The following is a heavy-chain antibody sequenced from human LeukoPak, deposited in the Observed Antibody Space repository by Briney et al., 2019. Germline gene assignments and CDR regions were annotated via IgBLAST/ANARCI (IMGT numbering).Heavy chain of an antibody. V-gene: IGHV4-30-4*01. CDR3: ARVPRGNWFDP. J-gene: IGHJ5*02. CDR1: GGSISSGDYY. CDR2: IYYSGST. Sequence: SQTLSLTCTVSGGSISSGDYYWGWIRQPPGKGLEWIGYIYYSGSTYYNPSLKSRVTISVDTSKNQFSLKLSSVTAADTAVYYCARVPRGNWFDPWGQGTLVTVSS.